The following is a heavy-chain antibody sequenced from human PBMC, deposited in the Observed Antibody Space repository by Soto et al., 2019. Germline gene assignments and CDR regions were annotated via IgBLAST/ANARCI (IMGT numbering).Heavy chain of an antibody. CDR3: AKGNYGTYYYYYYGMDV. V-gene: IGHV3-43*01. J-gene: IGHJ6*02. Sequence: GGSLRLSCAASGFTFDYYTMHWVRQAPGKGLEWVSLISWDGGSTYYADSVKGRFTISRDNSKNSLYLQMNSLRTEDTALYYCAKGNYGTYYYYYYGMDVWGQGTTVTVSS. CDR1: GFTFDYYT. D-gene: IGHD4-17*01. CDR2: ISWDGGST.